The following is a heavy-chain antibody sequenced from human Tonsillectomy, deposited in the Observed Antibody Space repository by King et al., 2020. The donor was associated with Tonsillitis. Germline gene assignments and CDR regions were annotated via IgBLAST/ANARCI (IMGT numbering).Heavy chain of an antibody. D-gene: IGHD1-26*01. CDR3: AKDIFPRQWEPLPFDY. V-gene: IGHV3-9*01. CDR1: GFLFDDYA. Sequence: VQLVESGGGWVQPGRSLRLACAASGFLFDDYAMHWVRQAPGKGLEWVSGISWNSGRLDYMDSVKGRFTISRDNAKNSLYLQMNSLRAEDTALYYCAKDIFPRQWEPLPFDYWGEGTLVTVSS. J-gene: IGHJ4*02. CDR2: ISWNSGRL.